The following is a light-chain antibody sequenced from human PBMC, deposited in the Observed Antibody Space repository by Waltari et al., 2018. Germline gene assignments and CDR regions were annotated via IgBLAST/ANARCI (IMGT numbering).Light chain of an antibody. Sequence: EVVLTQSPDTLSLSPGERVTLSCRASQSLTKRYLAWYQQKPGRAPRLLIYGASSRAAGIPDRFSGSWSGTDFTLTISRLEPEDFAVYYCQQYGSSVLYTFGQGTKLEIK. CDR3: QQYGSSVLYT. J-gene: IGKJ2*01. CDR1: QSLTKRY. V-gene: IGKV3-20*01. CDR2: GAS.